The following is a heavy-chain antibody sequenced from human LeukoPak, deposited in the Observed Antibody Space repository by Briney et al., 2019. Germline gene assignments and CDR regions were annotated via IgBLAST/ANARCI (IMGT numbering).Heavy chain of an antibody. CDR3: ARGLYDYVWGSYRYTPGAFDI. J-gene: IGHJ3*02. CDR2: TYYRSKWYN. CDR1: GDSVSSNSAA. Sequence: SQTLPLTCAISGDSVSSNSAAWNWIRQSPSRGLEWLGRTYYRSKWYNDYAVSVKSRITINPDTSKNQFSLQLNSVTPEDTAVYYCARGLYDYVWGSYRYTPGAFDIWGQGTMVTVSS. V-gene: IGHV6-1*01. D-gene: IGHD3-16*02.